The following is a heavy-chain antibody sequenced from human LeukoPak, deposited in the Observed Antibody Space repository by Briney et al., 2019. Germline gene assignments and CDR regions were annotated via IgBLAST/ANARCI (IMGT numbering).Heavy chain of an antibody. D-gene: IGHD3-10*01. CDR2: INPNSGST. CDR3: ARGASYYASGSFYP. CDR1: GYSFTDNY. J-gene: IGHJ5*02. V-gene: IGHV1-2*02. Sequence: ASVTVSCKASGYSFTDNYIFWIRQAPGQGLDWMGWINPNSGSTRYAQKFEGRVIMTKDTSINTVYLDLSSLTSDDTAVYYCARGASYYASGSFYPWGQRTLVTVSS.